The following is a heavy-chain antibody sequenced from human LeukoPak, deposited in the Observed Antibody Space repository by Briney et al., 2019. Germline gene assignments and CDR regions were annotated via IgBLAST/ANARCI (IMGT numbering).Heavy chain of an antibody. CDR3: ARGGSGYSSSWSLRY. Sequence: PGGSLRLSCAASGFTFSSYWMHWVRQAPGKGLVWVSRINSDGSSTSYADSVKGRFTISRDNAKNTLYLQMNSLRAEDTAVYYCARGGSGYSSSWSLRYWGQGTLVTVSS. D-gene: IGHD6-13*01. CDR1: GFTFSSYW. CDR2: INSDGSST. J-gene: IGHJ4*02. V-gene: IGHV3-74*01.